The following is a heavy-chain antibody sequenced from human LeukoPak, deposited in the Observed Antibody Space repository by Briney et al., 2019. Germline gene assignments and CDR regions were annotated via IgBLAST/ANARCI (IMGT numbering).Heavy chain of an antibody. Sequence: TSETLSLTCAVYGGSFSGYYWSWIRQPPGKGLEWIGEINHSGSTNYNPSLKSRVTISVDTSKNQFCLKLSSVTAADTAVYYCARGGDYDRSGYYRNSTFLFDYWGQGTLVTVSS. CDR2: INHSGST. CDR3: ARGGDYDRSGYYRNSTFLFDY. CDR1: GGSFSGYY. J-gene: IGHJ4*02. D-gene: IGHD3-22*01. V-gene: IGHV4-34*01.